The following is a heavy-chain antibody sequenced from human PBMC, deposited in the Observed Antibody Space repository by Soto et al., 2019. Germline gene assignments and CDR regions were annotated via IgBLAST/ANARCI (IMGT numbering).Heavy chain of an antibody. CDR2: IRSKTNNYAT. Sequence: VGSLRLSCAPSGFTFSGSAMHWVRQASGKGLEWIGRIRSKTNNYATAYAASVKGTFTISRDDSKNTVYLQMNSLKADDTAVYYCTNGKAYWGQGTLVTVSS. CDR3: TNGKAY. J-gene: IGHJ4*02. V-gene: IGHV3-73*01. CDR1: GFTFSGSA.